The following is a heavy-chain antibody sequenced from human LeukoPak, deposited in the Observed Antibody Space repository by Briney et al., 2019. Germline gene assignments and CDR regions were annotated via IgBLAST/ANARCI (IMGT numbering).Heavy chain of an antibody. Sequence: GASVKVSCKASGYIFTMNSLVWVRQDSGQGLEWMGWINTNTGNPTYAQGFTGRFVFSLDTSVSTAYLQISSLKAEDSAVYYCARAFGSGYSTDAWGQGTTVTVSS. J-gene: IGHJ6*02. V-gene: IGHV7-4-1*02. CDR3: ARAFGSGYSTDA. D-gene: IGHD6-19*01. CDR1: GYIFTMNS. CDR2: INTNTGNP.